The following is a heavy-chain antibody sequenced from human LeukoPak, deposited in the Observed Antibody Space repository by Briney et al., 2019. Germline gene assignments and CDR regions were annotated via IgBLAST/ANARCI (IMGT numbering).Heavy chain of an antibody. D-gene: IGHD3-10*01. CDR1: GYSTGSGYY. CDR3: ARERGYSYYGGIFDP. Sequence: SETLSLTCSVSGYSTGSGYYWGWIRQPPGKGLEWIANIYHTRSTNYNPSLKSRVTMSVDTSKTQSSLKLSSVTAADTAVYYCARERGYSYYGGIFDPWGQGTLVTVSS. V-gene: IGHV4-38-2*02. CDR2: IYHTRST. J-gene: IGHJ5*02.